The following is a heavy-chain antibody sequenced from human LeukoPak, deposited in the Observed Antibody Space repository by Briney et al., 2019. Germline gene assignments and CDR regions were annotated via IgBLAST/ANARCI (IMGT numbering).Heavy chain of an antibody. Sequence: PGGSLSLSRAASVFTLNNYAITGVRQAPGKGREGGTGITNLGGSTYYTASVKSRFTIARDNSKNQLFLKMNSVSADDTAVYYCAKLSVTLTRDYWGQGTLVTVSS. V-gene: IGHV3-23*01. CDR2: ITNLGGST. D-gene: IGHD2-21*02. CDR1: VFTLNNYA. J-gene: IGHJ4*02. CDR3: AKLSVTLTRDY.